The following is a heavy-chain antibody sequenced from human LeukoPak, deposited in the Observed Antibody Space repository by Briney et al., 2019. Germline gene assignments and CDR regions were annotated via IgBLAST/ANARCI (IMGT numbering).Heavy chain of an antibody. CDR3: ARTTEGGYTYGYFYCYYMDV. V-gene: IGHV4-59*01. D-gene: IGHD5-18*01. Sequence: TSETLSLTCTVSGGSISSYYWSWIRQPPGKGLEWIGYIYYSGSTNYNPSLKSRVTISVDTSKNQFSLKLTSVTAADTAVYYCARTTEGGYTYGYFYCYYMDVWGKGTTVTISS. CDR1: GGSISSYY. J-gene: IGHJ6*03. CDR2: IYYSGST.